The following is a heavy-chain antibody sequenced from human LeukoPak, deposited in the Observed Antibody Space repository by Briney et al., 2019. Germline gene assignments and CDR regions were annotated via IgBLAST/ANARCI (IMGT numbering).Heavy chain of an antibody. J-gene: IGHJ4*02. Sequence: GGSLRLSCSASGFTFGDYSMSWFRQAPGKGLEWVGFIRSKAYGGTAEYAASVKGRFTTSRDDSEGIAYLQVDSLKTEDTAVYYCSREIRYFDWFQADYWGQGTLVTVSS. CDR2: IRSKAYGGTA. D-gene: IGHD3-9*01. CDR3: SREIRYFDWFQADY. V-gene: IGHV3-49*03. CDR1: GFTFGDYS.